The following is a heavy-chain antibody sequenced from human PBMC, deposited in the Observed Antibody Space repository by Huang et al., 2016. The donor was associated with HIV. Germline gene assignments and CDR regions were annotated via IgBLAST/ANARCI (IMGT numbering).Heavy chain of an antibody. Sequence: EVQLVESGGGLIQPGGSLGLSCAASGFTVSTNYMTWVRQAPGKGLGWVSLIYSGGTTYYADSVKGRFTISRDDSENTLYLHMTSLRAGDTAVYYCAKEGDTGAALGYWGQGTLVTVS. V-gene: IGHV3-53*01. CDR1: GFTVSTNY. CDR3: AKEGDTGAALGY. D-gene: IGHD2-8*02. J-gene: IGHJ4*02. CDR2: IYSGGTT.